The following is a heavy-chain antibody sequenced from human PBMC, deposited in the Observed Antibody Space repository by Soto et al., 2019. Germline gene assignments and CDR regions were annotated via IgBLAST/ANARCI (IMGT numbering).Heavy chain of an antibody. D-gene: IGHD1-26*01. V-gene: IGHV1-18*01. CDR1: GYTFRNYG. CDR2: VSGYNRNT. Sequence: VQLVQSGAEVKKPGASVKVSCEAYGYTFRNYGITWVRQAPGQGLEWIGWVSGYNRNTNHAQKSEGRATTTTEPSTSIAYLELRRLRIDDTAVYYCARERQWDPLPYWGPGTLLVVS. J-gene: IGHJ4*02. CDR3: ARERQWDPLPY.